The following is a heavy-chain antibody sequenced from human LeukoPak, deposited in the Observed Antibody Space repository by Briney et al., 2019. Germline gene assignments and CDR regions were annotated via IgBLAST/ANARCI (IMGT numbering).Heavy chain of an antibody. CDR3: AREGYYGSGYYFDY. V-gene: IGHV4-59*01. CDR1: GGSISSYY. CDR2: IHYSGST. D-gene: IGHD3-10*01. Sequence: SETLSLTXTVSGGSISSYYWTWIRQPPGKGPEWIGYIHYSGSTNYNPSLKSRVTISVDTSKNQFSLKLSSVTAADTAVYYCAREGYYGSGYYFDYWGQGTLVTVSS. J-gene: IGHJ4*02.